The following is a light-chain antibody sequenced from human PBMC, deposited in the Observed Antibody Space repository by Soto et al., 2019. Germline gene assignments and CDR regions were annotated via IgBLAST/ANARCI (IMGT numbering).Light chain of an antibody. V-gene: IGLV2-14*01. CDR2: EVS. Sequence: QSVLTQPASVSGSPGQSITISCTGTSSDVGGYNYVSWSHQHQGKAPKLMIYEVSNRPSGVSNRFSGSKSGNTASLTISGLKAEYEAEYSCSSYTSSSTLVVFGTGTKLTVL. CDR1: SSDVGGYNY. J-gene: IGLJ1*01. CDR3: SSYTSSSTLVV.